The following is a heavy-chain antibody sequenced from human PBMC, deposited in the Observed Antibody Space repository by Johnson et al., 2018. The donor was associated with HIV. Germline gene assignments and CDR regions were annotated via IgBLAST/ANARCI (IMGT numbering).Heavy chain of an antibody. Sequence: QVQLVESGGGVVQPGRSLRLSCAASGFSFSDYNMHWVRQAPGKGLEWVAVTWFDGRNKYYSDSVKGRFTISRENSKNTLYLQINSLRAEDTGVYYCAKVAVATAAGGVAFDIWGQGTMVTVSS. CDR3: AKVAVATAAGGVAFDI. CDR2: TWFDGRNK. V-gene: IGHV3-33*06. D-gene: IGHD4-23*01. CDR1: GFSFSDYN. J-gene: IGHJ3*02.